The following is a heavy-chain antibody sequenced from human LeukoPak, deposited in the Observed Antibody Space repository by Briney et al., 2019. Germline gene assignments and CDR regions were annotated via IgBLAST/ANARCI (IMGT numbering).Heavy chain of an antibody. CDR1: GYSFTNYY. CDR3: ARDQDSIGYGENLY. D-gene: IGHD5-18*01. J-gene: IGHJ4*02. Sequence: GASVKVSCKASGYSFTNYYIHWVRQAPGQGLEWMGRINPSGGGTSYAQKFQGRVTMTRDMFTSTVYMELSSLRSEDTAVYYCARDQDSIGYGENLYWGQGILVTVSS. V-gene: IGHV1-46*01. CDR2: INPSGGGT.